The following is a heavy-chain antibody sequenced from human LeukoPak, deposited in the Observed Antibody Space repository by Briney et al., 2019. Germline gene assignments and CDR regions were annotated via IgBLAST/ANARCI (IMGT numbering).Heavy chain of an antibody. CDR1: GGSISSSNW. V-gene: IGHV4-4*02. CDR2: IYHSGST. Sequence: PSGTLSLTCAVSGGSISSSNWWSWVRQPPGKGLEWIGEIYHSGSTNYNPSLKSRVTISVDKSKNQFSLKLSSVTAADTAVYYCARDAVLSGPFSYSSSYAFDIWGQGTMVTVSS. J-gene: IGHJ3*02. D-gene: IGHD6-6*01. CDR3: ARDAVLSGPFSYSSSYAFDI.